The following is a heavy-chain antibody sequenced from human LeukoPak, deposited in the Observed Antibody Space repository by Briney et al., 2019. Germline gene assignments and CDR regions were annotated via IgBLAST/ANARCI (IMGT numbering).Heavy chain of an antibody. D-gene: IGHD6-19*01. CDR2: IYTSGST. CDR1: GGSISSYY. Sequence: SETLSLTCTVSGGSISSYYWSWIRQPAGKGLEWIGRIYTSGSTNYNPSLKSRVTMSVDTSKNQFSLKLSSVIAADTAVYYCARHSSGGYPTTFDYWGQGTLVTVSS. J-gene: IGHJ4*02. V-gene: IGHV4-4*07. CDR3: ARHSSGGYPTTFDY.